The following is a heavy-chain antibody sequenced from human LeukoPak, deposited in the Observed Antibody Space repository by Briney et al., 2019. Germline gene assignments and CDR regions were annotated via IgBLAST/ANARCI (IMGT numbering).Heavy chain of an antibody. D-gene: IGHD4-17*01. Sequence: SETLSLTCTVSGGSISSYYWSWIRQPAGKGLEWIGRIYTSGSTNYNPSLKSRVTMSVDTSKNQFSLKLSSVTAADTAVYYCAREPTVTRWEYYFDYWGQGILVTVSS. V-gene: IGHV4-4*07. CDR2: IYTSGST. J-gene: IGHJ4*02. CDR3: AREPTVTRWEYYFDY. CDR1: GGSISSYY.